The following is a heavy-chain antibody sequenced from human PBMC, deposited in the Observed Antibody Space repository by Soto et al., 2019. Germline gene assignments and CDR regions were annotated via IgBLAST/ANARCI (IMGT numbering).Heavy chain of an antibody. Sequence: VGSLRLSCAASGFTFSSSAISWVRQAPGKGLEWVSAVSANGQGIYYADSVRGRFTISRDNSKNSLYLQMNSLRDEDTAVYYCARGPEYSFDYWGQGTLVTVSS. CDR1: GFTFSSSA. V-gene: IGHV3-23*01. D-gene: IGHD2-15*01. J-gene: IGHJ4*02. CDR2: VSANGQGI. CDR3: ARGPEYSFDY.